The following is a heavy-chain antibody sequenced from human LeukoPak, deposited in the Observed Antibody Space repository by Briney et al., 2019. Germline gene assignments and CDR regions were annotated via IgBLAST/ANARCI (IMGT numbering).Heavy chain of an antibody. CDR2: MNPNSGNT. Sequence: ASVKVSCKASGYTFTDYYIHWVRQATGQGLEWMGWMNPNSGNTGYAQKFQGRVTMTRNTSISTAYMELSSLRSEDTAVYYCARASYIAVAGFNWFDPWGQGTLVTVSS. CDR1: GYTFTDYY. J-gene: IGHJ5*02. CDR3: ARASYIAVAGFNWFDP. V-gene: IGHV1-8*02. D-gene: IGHD6-19*01.